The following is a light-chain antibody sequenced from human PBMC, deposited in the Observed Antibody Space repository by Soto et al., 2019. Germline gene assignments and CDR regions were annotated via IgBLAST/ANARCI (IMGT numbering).Light chain of an antibody. V-gene: IGKV3-11*01. CDR1: QSISTF. Sequence: EVVLTQSPATLSLSPGERATLSCRASQSISTFLAWYQQRPGQTPRLLIYDASNRAPGIPARFSGSGSGTDFTLTISSIEPEDFAVYYCKQCANWPPKWTFGQGTKVDIK. CDR3: KQCANWPPKWT. J-gene: IGKJ1*01. CDR2: DAS.